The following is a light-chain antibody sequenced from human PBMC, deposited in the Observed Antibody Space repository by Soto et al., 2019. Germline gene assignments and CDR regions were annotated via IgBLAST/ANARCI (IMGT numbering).Light chain of an antibody. CDR3: QSYDSSLSVWV. CDR2: GNN. CDR1: SSNIGAGYD. V-gene: IGLV1-40*01. J-gene: IGLJ3*02. Sequence: QTVVTQPPSVSGAPGQRVTISCTGSSSNIGAGYDVHWYHQLPGTAPKLLIYGNNNRPSGVPDRFSGSRSGTSASLAITGLQAEGEADYYCQSYDSSLSVWVFGGGTKRIVL.